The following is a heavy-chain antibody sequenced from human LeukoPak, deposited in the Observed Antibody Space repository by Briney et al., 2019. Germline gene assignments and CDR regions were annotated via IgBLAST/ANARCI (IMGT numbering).Heavy chain of an antibody. J-gene: IGHJ4*02. Sequence: SETLSLTCAVSGYSTSSGYYWGWIRQPPGKGLEWIGSIYHSGSTYYNPSLKSRVTISVDTSKNQFSLKLSSVTAADTAVYYCARGPRWEPPLGYWGQGTLVTVSS. CDR2: IYHSGST. CDR1: GYSTSSGYY. D-gene: IGHD1-14*01. CDR3: ARGPRWEPPLGY. V-gene: IGHV4-38-2*01.